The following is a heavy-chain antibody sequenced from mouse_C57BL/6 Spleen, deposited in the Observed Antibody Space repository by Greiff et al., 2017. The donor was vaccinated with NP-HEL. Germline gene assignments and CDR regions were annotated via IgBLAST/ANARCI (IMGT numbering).Heavy chain of an antibody. J-gene: IGHJ4*01. CDR1: GYAFSSSW. CDR3: ARSRNYYAMDY. Sequence: VQGVESGPELVKPGASVKISCKASGYAFSSSWMNWVKQRPGQGLEWIGRIYPGDGDTNYNGKFKGKATLTADKSSSTAYMQLSSLTSEDSAVYFCARSRNYYAMDYWGQGTSVTVSS. V-gene: IGHV1-82*01. CDR2: IYPGDGDT.